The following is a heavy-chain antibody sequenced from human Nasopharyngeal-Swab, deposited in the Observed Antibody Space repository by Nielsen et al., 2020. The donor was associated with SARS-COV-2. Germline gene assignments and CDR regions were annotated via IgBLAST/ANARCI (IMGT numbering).Heavy chain of an antibody. CDR2: TYYSGST. D-gene: IGHD1-20*01. Sequence: SETLSLTCTVSGGSVSSGSYYWSWIRQPPGKGLEWIGYTYYSGSTNYNPSLKSRVTISVDTSKNQFSLKLSSVTAADTAVYYCARGQYNWNHFDYWGQGTLVTVSS. CDR1: GGSVSSGSYY. J-gene: IGHJ4*02. CDR3: ARGQYNWNHFDY. V-gene: IGHV4-61*01.